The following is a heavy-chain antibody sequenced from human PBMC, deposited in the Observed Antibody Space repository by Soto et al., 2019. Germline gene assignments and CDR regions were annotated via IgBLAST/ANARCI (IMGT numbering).Heavy chain of an antibody. D-gene: IGHD6-13*01. V-gene: IGHV1-69*13. J-gene: IGHJ4*02. CDR1: GGTFSSYR. CDR2: IVPIRRSA. Sequence: ASVKVSCKASGGTFSSYRINWVRQAPGEGLEWVGGIVPIRRSADYAQKFRGRVTISADDSARTTYLELSSLKSQDAAVYYCVRDSGAKLSSSWGQGALVTVSS. CDR3: VRDSGAKLSSS.